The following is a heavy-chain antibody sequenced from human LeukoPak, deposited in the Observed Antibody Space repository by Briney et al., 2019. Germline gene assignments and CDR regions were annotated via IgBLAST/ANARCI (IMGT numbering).Heavy chain of an antibody. CDR2: INPNSGDK. J-gene: IGHJ4*02. CDR3: ARDWLLRYSQGGFDN. Sequence: ASVKVSCKASGYTFTGYYIHWVRQAPGQGLEWMGWINPNSGDKNYAQKFQGRVTMTRDTSIATAYMELSGLRSDDTAVYYCARDWLLRYSQGGFDNWGQGSLDTVSS. V-gene: IGHV1-2*02. D-gene: IGHD3-9*01. CDR1: GYTFTGYY.